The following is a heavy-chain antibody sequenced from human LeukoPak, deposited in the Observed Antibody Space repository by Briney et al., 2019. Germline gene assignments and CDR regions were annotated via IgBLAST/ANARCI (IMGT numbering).Heavy chain of an antibody. CDR2: ISGSGGNT. J-gene: IGHJ4*02. V-gene: IGHV3-23*01. D-gene: IGHD3-3*01. CDR3: AKRPQKITIFGVVMGY. Sequence: GGSLRLSCAASGLTFSSYAMSWVRQPPGKGLEWVSAISGSGGNTYYAHSVKGRLTISRDNSKNTLYLQMNSLRAEDTAVYYCAKRPQKITIFGVVMGYWGEGTLDTVSS. CDR1: GLTFSSYA.